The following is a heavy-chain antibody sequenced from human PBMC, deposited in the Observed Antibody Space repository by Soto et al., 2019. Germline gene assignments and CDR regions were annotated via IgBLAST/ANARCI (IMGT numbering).Heavy chain of an antibody. Sequence: ASVKVSCKDSGYTFTSYGISWVRQAPGQGLEGMGWISAYNGNTNYAQKLQGRVTMTTDTSTSTAYMELRSLRSDDTAVYYCARDGDFDGLLSYWFDPWGQGTLVTVSS. CDR1: GYTFTSYG. J-gene: IGHJ5*02. CDR3: ARDGDFDGLLSYWFDP. D-gene: IGHD3-9*01. V-gene: IGHV1-18*04. CDR2: ISAYNGNT.